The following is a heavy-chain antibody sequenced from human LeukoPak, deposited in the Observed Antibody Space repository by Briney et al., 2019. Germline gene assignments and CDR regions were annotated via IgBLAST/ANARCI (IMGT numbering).Heavy chain of an antibody. J-gene: IGHJ4*02. D-gene: IGHD2/OR15-2a*01. CDR3: ARVFYQDSGTSYRHLDY. Sequence: GGSLRLSCAASGFTFSSYWMSWVRQAPGKGLEWVANIKQDGSEKYFLDSVKGRFTISRDNAESSLYLQMNSLRAEDTAVYYCARVFYQDSGTSYRHLDYWGQGTLVTVSS. CDR1: GFTFSSYW. CDR2: IKQDGSEK. V-gene: IGHV3-7*01.